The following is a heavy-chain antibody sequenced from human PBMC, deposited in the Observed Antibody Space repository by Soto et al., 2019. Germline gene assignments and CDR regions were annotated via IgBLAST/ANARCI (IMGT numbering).Heavy chain of an antibody. CDR2: IDPSDSYT. CDR1: GYRFFNYW. Sequence: EVQLVQSGAEEKKPGESLRLSCQGSGYRFFNYWISWVRQMPGKGLEWVGRIDPSDSYTVYSPSFQGHVTISIDTAINTAFLEWRSLQASDTAMYYCVRHGNGTPFYFDFWGRGTLVPVSS. D-gene: IGHD1-1*01. V-gene: IGHV5-10-1*03. J-gene: IGHJ4*02. CDR3: VRHGNGTPFYFDF.